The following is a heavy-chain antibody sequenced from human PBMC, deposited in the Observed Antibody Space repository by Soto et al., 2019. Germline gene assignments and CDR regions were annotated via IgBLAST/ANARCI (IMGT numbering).Heavy chain of an antibody. J-gene: IGHJ6*02. CDR1: GFTFSGYA. CDR2: ISGSGGST. V-gene: IGHV3-23*01. D-gene: IGHD2-15*01. Sequence: GGSLRLSGAASGFTFSGYAMSWVRQAPGKGLEWVSAISGSGGSTYYADSVKGRFTISRDNSKNTRYLQMNSLRAEDTAVYYCAKRRYCSGGSCYSEHYYYGMDVWGQGTTVTVSS. CDR3: AKRRYCSGGSCYSEHYYYGMDV.